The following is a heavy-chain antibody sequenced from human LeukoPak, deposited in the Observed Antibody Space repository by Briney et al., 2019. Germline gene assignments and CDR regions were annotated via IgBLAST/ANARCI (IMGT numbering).Heavy chain of an antibody. CDR3: ATYYSYYHVMDV. V-gene: IGHV3-7*01. CDR2: IKQDGSEK. D-gene: IGHD2/OR15-2a*01. Sequence: GGSLRLSCAASVFTFSSYLMSWVRQAPGNGLEWVANIKQDGSEKYYVDSVKGRFTISRDNAKNSLYLQMNSLRAEDTAVYYCATYYSYYHVMDVWGQGTTVTVSS. CDR1: VFTFSSYL. J-gene: IGHJ6*02.